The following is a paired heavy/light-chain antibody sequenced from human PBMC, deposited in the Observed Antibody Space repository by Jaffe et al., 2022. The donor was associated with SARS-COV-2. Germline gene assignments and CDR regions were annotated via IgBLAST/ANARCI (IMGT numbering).Light chain of an antibody. Sequence: EIVMTQSPATLSVSPGERATLSCRASQSLSNNLAWYQQKPGQAPRLLIYGASTRATGIPARFSGSGSGTEFTLTISSLQSEDFAVYYCQQYNYWPRTFGQGTKVEIK. CDR2: GAS. CDR1: QSLSNN. CDR3: QQYNYWPRT. V-gene: IGKV3-15*01. J-gene: IGKJ1*01.
Heavy chain of an antibody. CDR3: AKGIYDTNGYYNYYYYYMDV. V-gene: IGHV3-23*04. CDR2: ISGSGGST. Sequence: EVQVVESGGGLVQPGGSLRLSCAASGFTFSSYGMSWVRQAPGKGLEWVSGISGSGGSTDYADSVKGRFTISRDNSRNTLYLQMNSLRAEDTAVYYCAKGIYDTNGYYNYYYYYMDVWGKGTTVTVSS. J-gene: IGHJ6*03. D-gene: IGHD3-22*01. CDR1: GFTFSSYG.